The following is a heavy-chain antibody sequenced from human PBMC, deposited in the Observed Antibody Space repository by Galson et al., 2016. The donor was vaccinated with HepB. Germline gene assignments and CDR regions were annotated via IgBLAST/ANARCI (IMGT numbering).Heavy chain of an antibody. CDR1: GGTFSSNA. CDR2: IIPILGIS. Sequence: SVKVSCKASGGTFSSNAISWVRQAPGQGLEWMGGIIPILGISNYAQKFQGRVTITADKSTSTAYMELSSLRSDDTAVYYCARSITAAGDVSFDLWGRGTLVTVSS. CDR3: ARSITAAGDVSFDL. D-gene: IGHD6-13*01. V-gene: IGHV1-69*10. J-gene: IGHJ2*01.